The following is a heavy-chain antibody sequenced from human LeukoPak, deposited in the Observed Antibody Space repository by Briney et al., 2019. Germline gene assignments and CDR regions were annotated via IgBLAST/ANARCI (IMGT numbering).Heavy chain of an antibody. D-gene: IGHD3-10*01. J-gene: IGHJ2*01. V-gene: IGHV3-33*01. CDR2: IWFDGSNK. CDR3: ARVVSDYGSVYRLLDL. CDR1: GFNFSTNG. Sequence: GGSLRLSCEASGFNFSTNGMHWVRQAPGKGLEWVALIWFDGSNKHYADSVKGRFTVSRDNSKNTMYLQMNSLRAEDTAVYYCARVVSDYGSVYRLLDLWGRGTLVTVSS.